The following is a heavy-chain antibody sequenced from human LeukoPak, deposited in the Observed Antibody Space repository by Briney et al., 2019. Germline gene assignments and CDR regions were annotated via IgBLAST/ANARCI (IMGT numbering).Heavy chain of an antibody. D-gene: IGHD3/OR15-3a*01. CDR3: ARDQDWAFDY. Sequence: GGSLRLSCAASGFTFSSYSMNWVRQAPGKGLEWVSYISSSSSIIYDADSVKGRFTISRDNAKNSLYLQMNSLRAEDTAVYYCARDQDWAFDYWGQGTLVTVSS. CDR1: GFTFSSYS. V-gene: IGHV3-48*01. CDR2: ISSSSSII. J-gene: IGHJ4*02.